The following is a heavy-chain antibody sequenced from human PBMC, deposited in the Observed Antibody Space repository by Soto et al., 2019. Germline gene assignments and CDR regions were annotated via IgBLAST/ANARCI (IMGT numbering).Heavy chain of an antibody. V-gene: IGHV1-18*01. CDR3: ARDNGFGESDV. CDR1: GYSFTSYG. Sequence: QVQLVQSGAEVKKPGASVKVSCKASGYSFTSYGIGWVRQAPGQGLEWMGWISAYNGNTNYAQKLQGRVTITTDTSTSTAYMELSSLRSDDTAAYSCARDNGFGESDVWGQGFTVTVS. J-gene: IGHJ6*02. CDR2: ISAYNGNT. D-gene: IGHD3-10*01.